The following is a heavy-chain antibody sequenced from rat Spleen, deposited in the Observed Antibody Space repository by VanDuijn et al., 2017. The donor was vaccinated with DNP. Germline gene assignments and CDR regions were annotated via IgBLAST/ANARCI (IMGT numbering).Heavy chain of an antibody. CDR3: ARRGYNNAWYFDF. CDR1: GFTFSNYY. D-gene: IGHD1-10*01. CDR2: ISPGGGNT. Sequence: EVQLVESGGGLVQPGRSMKLSCAASGFTFSNYYMAWVRQAPTKGLEWVAAISPGGGNTYYRDSVKGRFTISRDNAKRTLYLQMNSLKSEDTATYYCARRGYNNAWYFDFWGPGTMVTVSS. J-gene: IGHJ1*01. V-gene: IGHV5-25*01.